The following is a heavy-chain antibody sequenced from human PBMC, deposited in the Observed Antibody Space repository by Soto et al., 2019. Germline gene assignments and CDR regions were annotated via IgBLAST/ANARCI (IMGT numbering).Heavy chain of an antibody. V-gene: IGHV5-51*01. CDR2: MYPGDSDT. D-gene: IGHD2-2*01. CDR3: ARLPRGCNKTSCYYADH. J-gene: IGHJ4*02. CDR1: GYDFNTNW. Sequence: PGESLKISCRGSGYDFNTNWFGWVRQLPGRGLEWVGIMYPGDSDTRYNPSLQGHVTLSADVTVSTAFLQWRSLKTSDTGIYFCARLPRGCNKTSCYYADHWGQGTQVTVS.